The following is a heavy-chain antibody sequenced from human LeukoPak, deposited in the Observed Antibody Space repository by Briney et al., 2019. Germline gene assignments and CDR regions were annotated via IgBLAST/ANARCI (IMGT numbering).Heavy chain of an antibody. J-gene: IGHJ6*03. CDR1: EFTFSGHS. D-gene: IGHD3-16*01. CDR3: ARDRLGDFWSYYMDV. Sequence: GGSLRLSCAAFEFTFSGHSMHWVRQAPGKGLEWLSYISISSSTIYYADSVKGRFTISRDNAKNSLYLQMHSLRAEDTAVYYCARDRLGDFWSYYMDVWGKGTTVTVSS. V-gene: IGHV3-48*04. CDR2: ISISSSTI.